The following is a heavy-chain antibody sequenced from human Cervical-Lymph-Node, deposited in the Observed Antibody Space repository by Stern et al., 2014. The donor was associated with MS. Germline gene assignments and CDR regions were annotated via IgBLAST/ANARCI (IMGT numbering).Heavy chain of an antibody. V-gene: IGHV2-5*02. Sequence: QVTLKESGPTLVKPTQTLTLTCTFSGFSLSTNGVGVGWIRQPPGKALEWLALIYWDDDKRYSPSLKSRLTISKDTSKNQVVLTMTYMDPVDTATYYCAHITAYSGTYTPSYWGQGTLVTVSS. D-gene: IGHD1-26*01. CDR2: IYWDDDK. CDR1: GFSLSTNGVG. J-gene: IGHJ4*02. CDR3: AHITAYSGTYTPSY.